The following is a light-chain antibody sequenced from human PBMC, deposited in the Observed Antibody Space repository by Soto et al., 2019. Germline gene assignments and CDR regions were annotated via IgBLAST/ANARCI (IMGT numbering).Light chain of an antibody. CDR2: DVS. J-gene: IGLJ2*01. CDR3: RSYTSSSTVV. CDR1: SSDVGGYNY. V-gene: IGLV2-14*01. Sequence: QSVLTQPASVSGSPGQSITISCTGTSSDVGGYNYVSWYQQHPGKAPKLMIYDVSNRPSGVSNRFSCSKSGNTASPTISGVQAEDEADYYCRSYTSSSTVVFGGGTKLTVL.